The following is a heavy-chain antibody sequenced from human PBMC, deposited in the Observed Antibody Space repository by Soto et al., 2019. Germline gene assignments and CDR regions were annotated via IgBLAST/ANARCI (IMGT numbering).Heavy chain of an antibody. J-gene: IGHJ4*02. V-gene: IGHV1-8*01. CDR1: GYTFTSYD. CDR3: ARGLRITIFGVVMGYYFDY. CDR2: MNPNSGNT. D-gene: IGHD3-3*01. Sequence: GASEKVSCKASGYTFTSYDINWVRQATGQGLEWMGWMNPNSGNTGYAQKFQGRVTMTRNTSISTAYMELSSLRSEDTAVYYCARGLRITIFGVVMGYYFDYWGQGTLVPVSS.